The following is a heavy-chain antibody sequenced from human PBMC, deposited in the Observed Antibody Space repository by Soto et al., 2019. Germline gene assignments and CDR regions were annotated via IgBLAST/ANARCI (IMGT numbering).Heavy chain of an antibody. CDR3: VRGSFTFGGVIDFDY. CDR1: GGSISSYY. V-gene: IGHV4-4*07. Sequence: SETLSLTCTVSGGSISSYYWSWIRQPAGKGLEWIGRIYTSGSTNYNPSLKSRVTMSVDTSKNQFSLKLSSVTAADTAVYYCVRGSFTFGGVIDFDYWGQGTLVTVSS. CDR2: IYTSGST. D-gene: IGHD3-16*02. J-gene: IGHJ4*02.